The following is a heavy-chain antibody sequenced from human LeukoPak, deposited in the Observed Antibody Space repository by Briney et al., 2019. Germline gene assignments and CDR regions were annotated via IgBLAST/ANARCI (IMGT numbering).Heavy chain of an antibody. D-gene: IGHD3-22*01. V-gene: IGHV4-30-4*08. Sequence: SQTLSLTCTVSGGSISSGDYYWSWIRQPPGKGLEWIGYIYYSGSTYYNPSLKSRVTISVDTSKNQFSLKLSSVTAADTAVYYCASNPYDSSGYQPDAFDIWGQGTMVTVSS. CDR1: GGSISSGDYY. CDR3: ASNPYDSSGYQPDAFDI. CDR2: IYYSGST. J-gene: IGHJ3*02.